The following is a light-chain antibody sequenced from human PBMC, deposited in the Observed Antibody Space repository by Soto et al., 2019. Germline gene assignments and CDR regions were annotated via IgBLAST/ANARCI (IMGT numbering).Light chain of an antibody. Sequence: QSVLTQPPSASGTPGQRVTISCSGSSSNIGSKFVYWYQQLPGTAPKLLIYRDNQRPSGVPDRFSGSKSGTSASLAISGLRSEDEADYYCAAWDVNRSAVFGGGTQLTVL. CDR2: RDN. V-gene: IGLV1-47*01. CDR3: AAWDVNRSAV. J-gene: IGLJ3*02. CDR1: SSNIGSKF.